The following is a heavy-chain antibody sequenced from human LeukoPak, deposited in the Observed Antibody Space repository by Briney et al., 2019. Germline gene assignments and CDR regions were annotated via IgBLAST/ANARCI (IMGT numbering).Heavy chain of an antibody. CDR1: GFTFSSYA. D-gene: IGHD3-9*01. J-gene: IGHJ6*02. CDR3: SQEQAGIRYFDWLLYYYYGMDV. Sequence: GRSLRLSCAASGFTFSSYAMHRVHQDPGKGLESVAVISYDGSNKYSADSVKGRFTISRDNSKNTLYLQMNSLRAEDTAVYFFSQEQAGIRYFDWLLYYYYGMDVWGQGTTVTVSS. CDR2: ISYDGSNK. V-gene: IGHV3-30*04.